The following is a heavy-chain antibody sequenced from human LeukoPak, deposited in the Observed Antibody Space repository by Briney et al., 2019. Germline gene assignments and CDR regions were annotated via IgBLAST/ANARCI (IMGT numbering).Heavy chain of an antibody. CDR1: GYSISSGYY. J-gene: IGHJ4*02. CDR2: IYHSGST. V-gene: IGHV4-38-2*01. D-gene: IGHD6-13*01. CDR3: ARVVSSSWYYSDY. Sequence: SETLSLTCAVSGYSISSGYYWGWIRRPPGKGLEWIGSIYHSGSTYYNPSLKSRVTISVDTSKNQFSLRLSSVTAADTAVYYCARVVSSSWYYSDYWGQGTLVTVSS.